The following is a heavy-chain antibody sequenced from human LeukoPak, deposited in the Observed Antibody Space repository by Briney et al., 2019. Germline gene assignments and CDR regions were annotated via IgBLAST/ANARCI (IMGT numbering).Heavy chain of an antibody. CDR1: GGTFSSYA. V-gene: IGHV1-69*13. CDR3: AIDPPSPLLLWFGELLAPPVY. Sequence: ASVKVSCKASGGTFSSYAISWVRQAPGQGLEWMGGIIPIFGTANYAQKFQGRVMITADESTSTAYMELSSLRSEDTAVYYCAIDPPSPLLLWFGELLAPPVYWGQGTLVTVSS. J-gene: IGHJ4*02. CDR2: IIPIFGTA. D-gene: IGHD3-10*01.